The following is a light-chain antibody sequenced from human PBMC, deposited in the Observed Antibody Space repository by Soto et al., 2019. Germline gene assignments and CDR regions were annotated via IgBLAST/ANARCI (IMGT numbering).Light chain of an antibody. Sequence: QSVLTQPPSVSAAPGQKVTISCSGSSSNIGGNSVSWYQQLPGTAPKLLIYDDNKRPSGIPDRFSGSKSGTSASLAISGLQSEDEAEYFCAAWDDSLNGNVFGSGTKVTVL. CDR1: SSNIGGNS. CDR3: AAWDDSLNGNV. CDR2: DDN. V-gene: IGLV1-51*01. J-gene: IGLJ1*01.